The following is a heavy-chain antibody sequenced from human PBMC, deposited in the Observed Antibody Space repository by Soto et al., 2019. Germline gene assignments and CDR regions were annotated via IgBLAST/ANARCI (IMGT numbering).Heavy chain of an antibody. Sequence: GGSLRLSCAASGFTFSSYWMHWVRQAPGKGLVWVSRINSDGSSTSYADSVKGRFTISRDNAKNTLYLQMNSLRAGDTAVYYCARGYCSGGSCVDYWGQGTLVTVSS. CDR3: ARGYCSGGSCVDY. V-gene: IGHV3-74*01. CDR2: INSDGSST. J-gene: IGHJ4*02. D-gene: IGHD2-15*01. CDR1: GFTFSSYW.